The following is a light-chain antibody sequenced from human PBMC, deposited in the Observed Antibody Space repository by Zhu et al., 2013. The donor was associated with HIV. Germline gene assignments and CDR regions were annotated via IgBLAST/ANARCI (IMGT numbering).Light chain of an antibody. CDR3: VLYMDSGAYVL. J-gene: IGLJ3*02. CDR2: NTD. Sequence: QTVVTQEPSFSVFPGGTVTLTCALNSGSVSTTYHPSWYQQTPGQAPRTLIYNTDTRSSGVPDRFSGSILGNKAALTITGAQADDESTYHCVLYMDSGAYVLFGGGTKLTVL. V-gene: IGLV8-61*01. CDR1: SGSVSTTYH.